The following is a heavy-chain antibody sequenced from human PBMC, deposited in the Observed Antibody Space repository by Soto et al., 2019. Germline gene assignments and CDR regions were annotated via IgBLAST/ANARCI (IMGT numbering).Heavy chain of an antibody. D-gene: IGHD6-13*01. CDR2: ISSSGSTI. J-gene: IGHJ5*02. CDR1: GFTLSDYY. CDR3: ARESAAGTQWFDP. Sequence: GGSLRLSCAASGFTLSDYYMSWIRQAPGGGLEWVSYISSSGSTIYYADSVKGRFTISRDNAKNSLYLQMNSLRAEDTAVYYCARESAAGTQWFDPWGQGTLVTVSS. V-gene: IGHV3-11*01.